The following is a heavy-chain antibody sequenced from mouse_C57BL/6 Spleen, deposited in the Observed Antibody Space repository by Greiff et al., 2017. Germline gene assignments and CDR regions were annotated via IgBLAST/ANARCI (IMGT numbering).Heavy chain of an antibody. V-gene: IGHV1-64*01. J-gene: IGHJ4*01. D-gene: IGHD2-3*01. CDR2: IHPNSGST. Sequence: QVQLQQPGAELVKPGASVKLSCKASGYTFTSYWMHWVKQRPGQGLEWIGMIHPNSGSTNYNEKFKSKATLTVDKSSSTAYMQLSSLTSEDSAVYYCARKGDGYSYSMDYGGQGTSVSVSS. CDR3: ARKGDGYSYSMDY. CDR1: GYTFTSYW.